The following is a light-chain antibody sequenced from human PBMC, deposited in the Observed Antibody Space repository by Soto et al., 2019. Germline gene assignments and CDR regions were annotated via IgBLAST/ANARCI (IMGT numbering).Light chain of an antibody. V-gene: IGKV3-15*01. CDR3: QHYSGWPPV. CDR2: QTS. J-gene: IGKJ2*01. Sequence: EIVMTQSPVTLSVSPGEIATLSCRASKSVSSNLAWYQQKPGQAPRLLIYQTSARATGIPARFSGSGSGTDFTLTISSLQSEDFALYYCQHYSGWPPVFGQGTQVEIK. CDR1: KSVSSN.